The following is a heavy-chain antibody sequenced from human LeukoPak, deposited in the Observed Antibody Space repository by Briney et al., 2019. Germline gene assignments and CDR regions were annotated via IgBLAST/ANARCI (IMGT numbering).Heavy chain of an antibody. CDR3: AKDPYGSGSYYNYDY. Sequence: PGGSLRLSCAASGFTFSSYAMSWVRQAPGKGLEWVSAISGSGGSTYYADSVKGRFTISRDNSKNTLYLQMNSLRAKDTAVYYCAKDPYGSGSYYNYDYWGQGTLVTVSS. CDR2: ISGSGGST. D-gene: IGHD3-10*01. V-gene: IGHV3-23*01. CDR1: GFTFSSYA. J-gene: IGHJ4*02.